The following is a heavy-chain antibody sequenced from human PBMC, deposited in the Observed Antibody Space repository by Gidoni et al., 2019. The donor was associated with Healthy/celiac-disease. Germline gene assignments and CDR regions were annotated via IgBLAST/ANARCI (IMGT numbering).Heavy chain of an antibody. CDR2: IRSKAYGGTT. CDR3: TRDVFARYYGSGSYYNGYYYGMDV. V-gene: IGHV3-49*04. CDR1: GFTFGDYA. D-gene: IGHD3-10*01. Sequence: RLSCTASGFTFGDYAMSWVRQAPGKGLEWVGFIRSKAYGGTTEYAASVKGRFTISRDDSKSIAYLQMNSLKTEDTAVYYCTRDVFARYYGSGSYYNGYYYGMDVWGQGTTVTVSS. J-gene: IGHJ6*02.